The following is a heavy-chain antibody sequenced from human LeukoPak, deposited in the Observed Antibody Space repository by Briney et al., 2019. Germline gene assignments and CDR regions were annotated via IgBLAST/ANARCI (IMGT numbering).Heavy chain of an antibody. Sequence: PGGSLRLSCAASGFTFSSYGMHWVRQAPGKGLEWVAFIRYDGSNKYYADSVKGRFTISRDNSKNTLYLQMNSLRAEDTAVYYCAIPAGTRYGSGSYYSHDYWGQGTLVTVSS. D-gene: IGHD3-10*01. J-gene: IGHJ4*02. CDR1: GFTFSSYG. CDR3: AIPAGTRYGSGSYYSHDY. CDR2: IRYDGSNK. V-gene: IGHV3-30*02.